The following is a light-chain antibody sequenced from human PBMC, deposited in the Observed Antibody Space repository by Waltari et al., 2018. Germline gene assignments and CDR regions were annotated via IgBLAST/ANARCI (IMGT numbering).Light chain of an antibody. J-gene: IGKJ4*01. V-gene: IGKV3-20*01. CDR2: GAS. CDR3: QQYGTSPLLT. CDR1: QTITNNY. Sequence: EIVLTQSPGTLSLSPGERVTLSCKASQTITNNYLAWYQQKPGQPPRLFIYGASIRATGIPDRFSGSVSGTDFTLTISRLEPEDFAVYYCQQYGTSPLLTFGGGTKVEIK.